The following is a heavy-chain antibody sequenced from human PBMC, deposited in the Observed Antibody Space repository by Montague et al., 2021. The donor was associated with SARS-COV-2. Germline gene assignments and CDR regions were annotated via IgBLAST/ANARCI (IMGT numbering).Heavy chain of an antibody. CDR3: ARESGSPTYYFYYGVDV. CDR2: IYTSGST. J-gene: IGHJ6*02. D-gene: IGHD1-26*01. CDR1: GGPISSGNYY. Sequence: TLSLTCTVSGGPISSGNYYWSWIRQPAGKGLEWIGHIYTSGSTNYNPSLKSRVTISVHTSNSQFSLKLSSVTAADTAVYYCARESGSPTYYFYYGVDVWGQGTTVTVSS. V-gene: IGHV4-61*09.